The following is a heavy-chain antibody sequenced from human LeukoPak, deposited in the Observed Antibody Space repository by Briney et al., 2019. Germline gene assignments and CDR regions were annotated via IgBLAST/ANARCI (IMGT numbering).Heavy chain of an antibody. D-gene: IGHD6-19*01. J-gene: IGHJ4*02. CDR2: ITPSDGST. V-gene: IGHV1-46*01. Sequence: ASVKVSCKASGYTFTNYHMYWVRQAPGQGLEWMGMITPSDGSTNYAQKFQGRVTMTRDMSTSTVYMELSSLRSEDTAVYYCARVGGWYRYFFDYWGQGTLLTVSS. CDR3: ARVGGWYRYFFDY. CDR1: GYTFTNYH.